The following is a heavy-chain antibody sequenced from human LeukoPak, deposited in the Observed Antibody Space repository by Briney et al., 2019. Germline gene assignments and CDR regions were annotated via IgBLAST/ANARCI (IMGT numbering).Heavy chain of an antibody. J-gene: IGHJ4*02. Sequence: GGSLRLSCAASEFTFSSYAMSWVHQSPGKGLEWLSAISGSGGSTNYADSAKGRFTISRDDSKNTLYLQMNSLRAEDTAVYYCAKFLRGYTSFDYWGKGTLVTVSS. D-gene: IGHD3-16*02. CDR2: ISGSGGST. CDR3: AKFLRGYTSFDY. V-gene: IGHV3-23*01. CDR1: EFTFSSYA.